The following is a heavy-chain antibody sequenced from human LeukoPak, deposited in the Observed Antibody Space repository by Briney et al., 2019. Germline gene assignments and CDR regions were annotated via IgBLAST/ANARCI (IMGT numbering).Heavy chain of an antibody. V-gene: IGHV3-21*01. CDR1: GLTFSAYS. D-gene: IGHD1-26*01. J-gene: IGHJ3*02. CDR2: ISSSSSYI. Sequence: GGPLRLSCAASGLTFSAYSMIWVRQAPGKGLEWVSSISSSSSYIYYADSVKGRFTISRDNAKNSLYLQMNSLRAEDRAVYYCARDPSGTRAFDIWGQGTMVTVSS. CDR3: ARDPSGTRAFDI.